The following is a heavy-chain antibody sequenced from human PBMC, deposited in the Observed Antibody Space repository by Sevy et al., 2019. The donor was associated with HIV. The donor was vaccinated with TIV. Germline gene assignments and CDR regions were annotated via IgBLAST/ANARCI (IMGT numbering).Heavy chain of an antibody. CDR2: ISGSGGST. Sequence: GGSLRLSCAASGFTFSSYAMSWVRQAPGKGLEWLSAISGSGGSTYYADSVKGRFTISRDNSKNRLYLQMNSLRAEDTAVYYCASPDGGIQLWILDTGRDDAFDIWGQGTMVTVSS. V-gene: IGHV3-23*01. CDR1: GFTFSSYA. D-gene: IGHD5-18*01. CDR3: ASPDGGIQLWILDTGRDDAFDI. J-gene: IGHJ3*02.